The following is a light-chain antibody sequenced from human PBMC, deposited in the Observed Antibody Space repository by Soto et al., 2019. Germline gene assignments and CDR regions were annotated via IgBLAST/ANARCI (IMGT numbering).Light chain of an antibody. CDR3: QQYNPYSPWT. CDR2: DAS. J-gene: IGKJ1*01. Sequence: DIQMTQSPSTLSGSVGDRVTITCRASQSISSWLAWYQQKPGKAPKLLIYDASSLESGVPSRFSGSGSGTEFTLTISSLQPDDFATYYCQQYNPYSPWTFGQGTKVDIK. CDR1: QSISSW. V-gene: IGKV1-5*01.